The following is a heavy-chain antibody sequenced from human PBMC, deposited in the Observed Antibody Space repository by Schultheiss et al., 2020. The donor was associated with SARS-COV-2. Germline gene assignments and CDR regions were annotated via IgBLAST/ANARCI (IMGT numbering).Heavy chain of an antibody. Sequence: GGSLRLSCAASGFTFSSYSMNWVRQAPGKGLEWVSLISWDGGSTYYADSVKGRFTISRDNSKNTLYLQMNSLRAEDTAVYYCARAGLRWVLAYWGQGTLVTVSS. J-gene: IGHJ4*02. CDR2: ISWDGGST. D-gene: IGHD4-23*01. CDR1: GFTFSSYS. V-gene: IGHV3-23*01. CDR3: ARAGLRWVLAY.